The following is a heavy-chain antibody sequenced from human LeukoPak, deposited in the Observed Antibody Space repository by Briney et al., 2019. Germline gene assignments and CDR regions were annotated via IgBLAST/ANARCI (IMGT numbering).Heavy chain of an antibody. D-gene: IGHD5-18*01. CDR3: ARERPRGYSYYFDY. CDR2: IYTSGST. J-gene: IGHJ4*02. Sequence: SETLSLTCTVSGSSISSYYWSWIRQPAGKGLEWIGRIYTSGSTNYNPSLKSRVTISVDTSKNQFSLKLSSVTAADTAVYYCARERPRGYSYYFDYWGQGTLVTVSP. V-gene: IGHV4-4*07. CDR1: GSSISSYY.